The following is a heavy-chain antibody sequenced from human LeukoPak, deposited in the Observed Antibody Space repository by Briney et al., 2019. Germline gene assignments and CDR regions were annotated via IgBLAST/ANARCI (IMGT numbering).Heavy chain of an antibody. D-gene: IGHD3-16*02. Sequence: SETLSLTCAVYGGSFSGYYWGWIRQPPGKGLEWIGSIYYSGSTYYNPSLKSRVTISVDTSKKQFSLKLSSVTAADTAVYYCARENYDYVWGSYRPGRYFDYWGQGTLVTVSS. CDR3: ARENYDYVWGSYRPGRYFDY. CDR1: GGSFSGYY. CDR2: IYYSGST. V-gene: IGHV4-34*01. J-gene: IGHJ4*02.